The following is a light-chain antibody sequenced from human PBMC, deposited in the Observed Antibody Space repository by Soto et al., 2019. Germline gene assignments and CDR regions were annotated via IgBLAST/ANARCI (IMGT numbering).Light chain of an antibody. Sequence: SSELTQPPSVSVSPGQTARITCSGDALPKQYAYWYQQKPGQAPVLVIYKDSERPSGIPERFSGSSSGTTVTLTISGVQAEDEADYYCQSADSSGYVFGTGTQLTVL. CDR3: QSADSSGYV. J-gene: IGLJ1*01. CDR2: KDS. CDR1: ALPKQY. V-gene: IGLV3-25*03.